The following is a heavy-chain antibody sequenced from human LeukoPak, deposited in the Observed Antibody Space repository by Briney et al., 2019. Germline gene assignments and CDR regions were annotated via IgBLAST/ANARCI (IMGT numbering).Heavy chain of an antibody. V-gene: IGHV4-59*01. D-gene: IGHD6-13*01. Sequence: PSETLSLTCAVYGGSFSGYYWSWIRQPPGKGLEWIGYIYYSGTTNYNPSLKSRVTISVDTSRNQFSLKLSSVTAADTAVYYCARGVYIAAAQYGYWGQGTLVTVSS. CDR1: GGSFSGYY. CDR2: IYYSGTT. J-gene: IGHJ4*02. CDR3: ARGVYIAAAQYGY.